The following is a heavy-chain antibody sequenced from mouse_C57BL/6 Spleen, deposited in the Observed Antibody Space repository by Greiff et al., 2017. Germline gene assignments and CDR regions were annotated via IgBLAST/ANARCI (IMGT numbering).Heavy chain of an antibody. CDR1: GYTFTSYD. Sequence: VQLQQSGPELVKPGASVKLSCKASGYTFTSYDINWVKQRPGQGLEWIGWIYPRDGSTKYNEKFKGKATLTVDTSSSTAYMELHRLTSEDSAVFFCARDDYVHELPFAYWGQGTLVTVSA. V-gene: IGHV1-85*01. D-gene: IGHD2-4*01. CDR2: IYPRDGST. J-gene: IGHJ3*01. CDR3: ARDDYVHELPFAY.